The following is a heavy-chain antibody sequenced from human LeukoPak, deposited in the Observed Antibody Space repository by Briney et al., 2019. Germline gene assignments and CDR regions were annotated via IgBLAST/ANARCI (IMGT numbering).Heavy chain of an antibody. V-gene: IGHV5-51*01. CDR1: GYSFTSYW. Sequence: GESLKVSCKGSGYSFTSYWIGWVRQMPGKGLEWMGIIYPDDSDTKYSPSFQGQVTISADKSISTAYLQWSSLKASDTAMYYCARLAFCTNAVCFSNYYYSMDVWGRGTTVTVSS. D-gene: IGHD2-8*01. J-gene: IGHJ6*03. CDR2: IYPDDSDT. CDR3: ARLAFCTNAVCFSNYYYSMDV.